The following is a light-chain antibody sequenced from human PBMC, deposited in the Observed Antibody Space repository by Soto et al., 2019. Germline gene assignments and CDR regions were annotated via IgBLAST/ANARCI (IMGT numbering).Light chain of an antibody. CDR3: AAWDDSVWV. J-gene: IGLJ3*02. CDR1: TSNIGTNT. CDR2: GNH. V-gene: IGLV1-44*01. Sequence: QSVLTQPPSASGTLGQRVTISCSGSTSNIGTNTVNWYQQVPGTAPKVLIYGNHQRPSAVPDRFSGSKSGTSASLAISGPQAEDEADYYCAAWDDSVWVFGGGTQLTVL.